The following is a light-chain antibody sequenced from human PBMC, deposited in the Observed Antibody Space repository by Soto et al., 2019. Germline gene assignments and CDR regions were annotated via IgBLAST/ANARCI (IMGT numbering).Light chain of an antibody. CDR3: CSYAGSSPWV. CDR1: SSDVGSYNL. J-gene: IGLJ3*02. Sequence: QSVLTQPASVSGSPGQSITISCTGTSSDVGSYNLVSWYQQHPGKAPKLMIYEGSKRPSGVSNRFSGSKSGNTASLTISGLQAEDEAYYCCCSYAGSSPWVFGGGTKVTVL. CDR2: EGS. V-gene: IGLV2-23*01.